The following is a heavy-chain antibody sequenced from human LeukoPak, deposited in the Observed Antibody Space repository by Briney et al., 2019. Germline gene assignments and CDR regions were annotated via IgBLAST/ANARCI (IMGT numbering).Heavy chain of an antibody. V-gene: IGHV3-21*01. D-gene: IGHD3-22*01. J-gene: IGHJ4*02. CDR3: AKDPTHYRVWDYYETIGLSY. Sequence: GGSLRLSCAASGFTFSSYSMNWVRQAPGKGLEWVSSISSSSSYIYYADSVKGRFAISRDNAKNSLYLQMNSLRAEDTAVYYCAKDPTHYRVWDYYETIGLSYWGQGTLVTVSS. CDR2: ISSSSSYI. CDR1: GFTFSSYS.